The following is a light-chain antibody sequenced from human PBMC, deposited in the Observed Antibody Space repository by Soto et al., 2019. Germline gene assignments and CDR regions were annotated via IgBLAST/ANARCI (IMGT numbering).Light chain of an antibody. V-gene: IGKV3D-20*02. Sequence: EIVLTQSPGTLSLSPGERATLSCRASQSVSNNYLAWYQQKPGQAPRLLTYGASNRATGIPDRFSGSGSGTDFTLTISRLEPEDFAVYYCQQRSKWPITFGQGTRLEIK. CDR3: QQRSKWPIT. CDR1: QSVSNNY. J-gene: IGKJ5*01. CDR2: GAS.